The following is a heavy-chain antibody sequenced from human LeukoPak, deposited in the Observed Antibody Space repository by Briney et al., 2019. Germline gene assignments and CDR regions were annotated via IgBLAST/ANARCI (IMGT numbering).Heavy chain of an antibody. CDR3: ARVPDYYGSGSYYYYYGMDV. D-gene: IGHD3-10*01. V-gene: IGHV3-53*01. CDR2: IYSGGST. Sequence: PGGSLRLSCAASGFTVSSNYMSWVRQAPGKGLEWVSVIYSGGSTYYADSVKGRFTISRDNSKNTLYLQVNSLRAEDTAVYYCARVPDYYGSGSYYYYYGMDVWGQGTTVTVSS. CDR1: GFTVSSNY. J-gene: IGHJ6*02.